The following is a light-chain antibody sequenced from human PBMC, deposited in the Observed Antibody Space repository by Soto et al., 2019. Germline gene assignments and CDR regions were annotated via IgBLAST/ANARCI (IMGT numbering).Light chain of an antibody. V-gene: IGKV3-11*01. CDR2: DAS. J-gene: IGKJ1*01. CDR3: QQRSSWT. CDR1: QSVSSF. Sequence: EIVLTQSPATLSLSPGERATLSCRASQSVSSFLGWYQQKPGQAPRLLIYDASNRATGIPPRFSGSGSGTDFTLTISCLEPEDFAVYYCQQRSSWTFGQGTKVEIK.